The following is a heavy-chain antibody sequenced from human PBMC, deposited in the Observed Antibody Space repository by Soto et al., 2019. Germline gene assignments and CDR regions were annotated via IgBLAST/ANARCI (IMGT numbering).Heavy chain of an antibody. CDR2: IDPSDSYI. Sequence: GESLKISCKGSGYSFTTYWINWVRRMPGKGLEWMGKIDPSDSYINYSPSFQGHVSISLDKSISTAYLQWSSLKASDTAMYYCARLGTAVTSVAHYGMDVWGQGTTVTVS. CDR3: ARLGTAVTSVAHYGMDV. D-gene: IGHD1-7*01. V-gene: IGHV5-10-1*01. J-gene: IGHJ6*02. CDR1: GYSFTTYW.